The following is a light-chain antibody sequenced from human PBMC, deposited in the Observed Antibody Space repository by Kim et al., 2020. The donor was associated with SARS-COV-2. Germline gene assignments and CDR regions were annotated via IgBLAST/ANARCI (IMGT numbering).Light chain of an antibody. CDR2: GKT. CDR1: SLRTYS. J-gene: IGLJ2*01. V-gene: IGLV3-19*01. Sequence: AWGQTVRITCQGDSLRTYSASWYQQKPGQAPVLVIFGKTNRPSGIPDRFSGSGSGNTASLIVSGAQAEDEADYYCNSRDNSGSHLIFGGGTQLTVL. CDR3: NSRDNSGSHLI.